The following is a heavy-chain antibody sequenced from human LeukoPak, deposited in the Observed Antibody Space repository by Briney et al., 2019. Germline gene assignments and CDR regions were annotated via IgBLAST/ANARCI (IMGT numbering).Heavy chain of an antibody. Sequence: SETLSLTCTVSGGSISSYYWSWIRQPPGKGLEWIGYIYYSGSTNYNPSLKSRVTISVDTSKNQFSLKLSSATAADTAVYYCARRGNWFDPWGQGTLVTVSS. V-gene: IGHV4-59*01. J-gene: IGHJ5*02. CDR3: ARRGNWFDP. D-gene: IGHD1-14*01. CDR1: GGSISSYY. CDR2: IYYSGST.